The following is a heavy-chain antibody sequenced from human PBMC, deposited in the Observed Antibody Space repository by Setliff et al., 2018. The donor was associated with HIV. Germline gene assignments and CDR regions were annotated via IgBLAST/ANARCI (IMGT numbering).Heavy chain of an antibody. J-gene: IGHJ3*02. CDR2: ISSSSSTV. CDR1: DFSFSRYD. V-gene: IGHV3-48*01. CDR3: ARGMKYDTSGWSFDAFDI. Sequence: GGSLRLSCAASDFSFSRYDMNWVRQAPGKGLECVSYISSSSSTVYYADSVKGRFTISRDNAKNSLYLQTDSLRAEDTAVYYCARGMKYDTSGWSFDAFDIWGQGTMVTVSS. D-gene: IGHD3-22*01.